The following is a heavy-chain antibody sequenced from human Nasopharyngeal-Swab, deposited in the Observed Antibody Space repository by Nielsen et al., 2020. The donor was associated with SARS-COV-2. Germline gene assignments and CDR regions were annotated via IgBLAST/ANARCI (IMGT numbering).Heavy chain of an antibody. V-gene: IGHV3-9*01. Sequence: GGSLRLSCAASGFTFDDYAMHWVRQAPGKGLEWVSGISWNSGTKGYADSVKGRFTISRDNAKNSLFLQMNSLRAEDTALYYCVKDTEGTVVSGNFDYWGQGTLVTVSS. CDR3: VKDTEGTVVSGNFDY. J-gene: IGHJ4*02. CDR1: GFTFDDYA. CDR2: ISWNSGTK. D-gene: IGHD4-23*01.